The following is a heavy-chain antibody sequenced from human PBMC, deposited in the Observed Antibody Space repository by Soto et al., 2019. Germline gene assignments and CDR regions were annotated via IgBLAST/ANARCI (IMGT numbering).Heavy chain of an antibody. J-gene: IGHJ4*02. CDR2: ITSSGSAI. Sequence: EVQLVESGGGLVQPGGSLRLSCAASGFTFSIYSMNWVRQAPGKGLEWVSYITSSGSAIYYAETVKGRFSISRDNAKNSLYLQMNSLRAEDTAVYYCTRGYTGYAQAGLDSWGQGTLVTVSA. D-gene: IGHD5-12*01. V-gene: IGHV3-48*01. CDR1: GFTFSIYS. CDR3: TRGYTGYAQAGLDS.